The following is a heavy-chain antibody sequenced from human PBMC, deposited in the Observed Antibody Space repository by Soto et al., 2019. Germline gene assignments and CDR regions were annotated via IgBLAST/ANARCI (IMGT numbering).Heavy chain of an antibody. D-gene: IGHD6-13*01. CDR2: IYSGGST. V-gene: IGHV3-66*01. Sequence: GGSLRLSCAASGFTVSSNYMSWVRQAPGKGLEWVSVIYSGGSTYYADSVKGRFTISRDNSKNTLYLQMNSLRAEDTAVYYCARDGPISLIAAAGDGYYYMDVWGKGTTVTVSS. J-gene: IGHJ6*03. CDR1: GFTVSSNY. CDR3: ARDGPISLIAAAGDGYYYMDV.